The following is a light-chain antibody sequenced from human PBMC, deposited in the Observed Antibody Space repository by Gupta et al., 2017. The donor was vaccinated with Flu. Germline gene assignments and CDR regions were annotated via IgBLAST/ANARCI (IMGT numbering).Light chain of an antibody. CDR3: SSDAGNTYV. Sequence: QSALTQPPSASGSPGQSVTISCTGTSSDVGGYNYVSWYQQHPGKAPKVMIYEVSKRPSGVPDRFSGSKSGNTASLTVSGLQAEDEADYYCSSDAGNTYVFGTGTKVTVL. CDR1: SSDVGGYNY. V-gene: IGLV2-8*01. CDR2: EVS. J-gene: IGLJ1*01.